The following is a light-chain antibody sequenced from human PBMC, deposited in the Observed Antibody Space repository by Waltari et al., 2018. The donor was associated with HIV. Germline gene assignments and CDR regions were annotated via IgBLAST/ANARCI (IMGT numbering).Light chain of an antibody. CDR3: SSYKDANDVV. Sequence: QSALPQPPSGSGAPGQSVTLSCTGTSSDVGGFDYVSWYHQQPPKAPKLILYEVNRRPSGVHDRFSGSKSGNTASMTVSGLQPEDEGDYYCSSYKDANDVVFGGGTKLTVL. CDR1: SSDVGGFDY. CDR2: EVN. J-gene: IGLJ2*01. V-gene: IGLV2-8*01.